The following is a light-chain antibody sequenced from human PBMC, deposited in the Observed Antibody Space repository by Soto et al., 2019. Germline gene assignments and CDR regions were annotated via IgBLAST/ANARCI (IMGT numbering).Light chain of an antibody. V-gene: IGKV3-20*01. CDR3: QQYGSSPGT. J-gene: IGKJ2*01. Sequence: EIVLTQSPGTLSLSPGERATLSCRASQSVSSSYLAWYQQKPGQAPRLLIYGASSRATGIPDMFSGSGSGTDFTLTINRLETEDFAVYYCQQYGSSPGTFGQGTKLEIK. CDR2: GAS. CDR1: QSVSSSY.